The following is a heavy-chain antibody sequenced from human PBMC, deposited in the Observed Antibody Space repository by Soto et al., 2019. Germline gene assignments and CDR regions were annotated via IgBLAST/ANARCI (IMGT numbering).Heavy chain of an antibody. D-gene: IGHD6-6*01. J-gene: IGHJ6*02. CDR1: GFTFSNYR. V-gene: IGHV3-21*06. Sequence: GSLRLSCATSGFTFSNYRMNWVRQAPGKGLEWVASISGSGKDTFYRDSVKGRFTISRDNAESSLILQMNSLTVDDAAVYHCARVHLVRTSSYYCGMDVWGPGTTVTVSS. CDR2: ISGSGKDT. CDR3: ARVHLVRTSSYYCGMDV.